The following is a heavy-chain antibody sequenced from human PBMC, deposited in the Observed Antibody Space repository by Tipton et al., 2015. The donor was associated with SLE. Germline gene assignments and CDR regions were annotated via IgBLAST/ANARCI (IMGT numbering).Heavy chain of an antibody. Sequence: LRLSCTVSGGSISSSSYYWSWIRQPPGKGLEWIGEINHGGSTNYNPSLKRRLTISLDTSKNHFSLKLTSVTAADTAVYYCARGEYRDWGQGTLVTVSS. CDR3: ARGEYRD. V-gene: IGHV4-39*02. D-gene: IGHD3-10*01. J-gene: IGHJ4*02. CDR2: INHGGST. CDR1: GGSISSSSYY.